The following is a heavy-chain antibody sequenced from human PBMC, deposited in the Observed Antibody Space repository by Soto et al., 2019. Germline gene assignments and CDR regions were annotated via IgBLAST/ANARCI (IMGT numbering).Heavy chain of an antibody. J-gene: IGHJ4*02. Sequence: SETLSLTCTFSGCSISSGGYYWSWIRQHPGKGLEWIGYIYYSGSTYYNPSLKSRVTISVDTSKNQFSLKLSSVTAADTAVYYCVRELHPYYGVDYWGQGTLVTVSS. D-gene: IGHD4-17*01. CDR2: IYYSGST. V-gene: IGHV4-31*03. CDR1: GCSISSGGYY. CDR3: VRELHPYYGVDY.